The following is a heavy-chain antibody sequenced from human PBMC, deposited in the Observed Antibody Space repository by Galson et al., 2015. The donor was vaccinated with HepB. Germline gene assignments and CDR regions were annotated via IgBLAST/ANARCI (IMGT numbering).Heavy chain of an antibody. CDR3: AREKYSSGWYRRDYFDY. D-gene: IGHD6-19*01. CDR2: INPSGGST. V-gene: IGHV1-46*04. J-gene: IGHJ4*02. Sequence: SVKVSCKASGYTFTSYYMHWVRQAPGQGLEWMGIINPSGGSTSYAQKLQGRVTMTRDTSTSTVYMELSSLRSEDTAVYYCAREKYSSGWYRRDYFDYWGQGTLVTVSS. CDR1: GYTFTSYY.